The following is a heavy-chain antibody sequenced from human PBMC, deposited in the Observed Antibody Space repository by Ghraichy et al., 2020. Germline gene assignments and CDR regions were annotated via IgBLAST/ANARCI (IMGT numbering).Heavy chain of an antibody. D-gene: IGHD5-12*01. CDR1: GYTFTGYY. J-gene: IGHJ6*02. CDR3: ARGFGGPHHSGYDSWWGNYYYYYGMDV. V-gene: IGHV1-2*02. CDR2: INPNSGGT. Sequence: ASVKVSCKASGYTFTGYYMHWVRQAPGQGLEWMGWINPNSGGTNYAQKFQGRVTMTRDTSISTAYMELSRLRSDDTAVYYCARGFGGPHHSGYDSWWGNYYYYYGMDVWGQGTTVTVSS.